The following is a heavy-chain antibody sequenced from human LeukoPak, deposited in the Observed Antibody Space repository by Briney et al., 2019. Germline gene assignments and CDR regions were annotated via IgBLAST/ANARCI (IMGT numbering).Heavy chain of an antibody. Sequence: ASVKVSCKASGYTFTGYYMHWVRQAPGQGLEWMGRINPNSGGTNYAQKFQGRVTMTRDTSISTAYMELSRLRSDDTAVYYCARGTEWELQNLFDYWGQGTLVTVSS. J-gene: IGHJ4*02. D-gene: IGHD1-26*01. CDR2: INPNSGGT. CDR3: ARGTEWELQNLFDY. CDR1: GYTFTGYY. V-gene: IGHV1-2*02.